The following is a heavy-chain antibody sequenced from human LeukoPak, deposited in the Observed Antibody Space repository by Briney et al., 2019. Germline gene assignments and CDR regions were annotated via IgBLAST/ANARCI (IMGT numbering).Heavy chain of an antibody. J-gene: IGHJ3*02. D-gene: IGHD1-26*01. CDR1: GFTFSSYG. CDR3: ARVRRRIMGAKGDGAFDI. Sequence: GGSLRLSCAASGFTFSSYGMHWVRQAPGKGLEWVAFTRYDGSYKYYADSVKGRFTISRDNSKNTLYLQMNSLRAEDTAVYYCARVRRRIMGAKGDGAFDIWGQGTMVTVSS. V-gene: IGHV3-30*02. CDR2: TRYDGSYK.